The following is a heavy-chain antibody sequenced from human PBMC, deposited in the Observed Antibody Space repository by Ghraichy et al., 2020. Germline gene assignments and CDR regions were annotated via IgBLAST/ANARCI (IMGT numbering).Heavy chain of an antibody. V-gene: IGHV3-74*01. D-gene: IGHD1-26*01. Sequence: GESLNISCAASGFTFSSYWMHWVRQAPVKGLVWVSRINSDGSSTSYADSVKGRFTISRDNAKNTLYLQMNSLRAEDTAVYYCARGWELFDYWGQGTLVTVSS. CDR3: ARGWELFDY. CDR1: GFTFSSYW. CDR2: INSDGSST. J-gene: IGHJ4*02.